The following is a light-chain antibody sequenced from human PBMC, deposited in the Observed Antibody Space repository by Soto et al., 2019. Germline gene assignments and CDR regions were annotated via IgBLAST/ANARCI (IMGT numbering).Light chain of an antibody. V-gene: IGLV2-14*03. CDR3: NSYAGTGLGV. CDR1: SSDVGRHHY. CDR2: DVS. Sequence: QPVLTQPASVSGSPGQSITLSCTGTSSDVGRHHYVSWYQHHPGKAPTLMIYDVSSRPSGISNRFSGSKSGNTASLTISGLQAEDEGDYYCNSYAGTGLGVFGGGTKLTVL. J-gene: IGLJ2*01.